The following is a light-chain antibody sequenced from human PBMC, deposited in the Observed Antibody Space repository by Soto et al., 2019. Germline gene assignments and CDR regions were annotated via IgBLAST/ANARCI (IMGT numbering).Light chain of an antibody. Sequence: AIQLTQSPSSLSASVGDRVTITCRASQGISSALAWYQQKPGKAPKLLIYDASSLESGVPSRFSGRGSGTDFTLAISSLQPEDFATYYCQRFNSYSWINFGQGTRLEIK. J-gene: IGKJ5*01. V-gene: IGKV1-13*02. CDR3: QRFNSYSWIN. CDR2: DAS. CDR1: QGISSA.